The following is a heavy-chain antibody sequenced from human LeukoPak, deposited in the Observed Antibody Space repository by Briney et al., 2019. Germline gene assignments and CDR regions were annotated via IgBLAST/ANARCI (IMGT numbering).Heavy chain of an antibody. CDR1: GFTFSTYG. V-gene: IGHV3-30*18. D-gene: IGHD4-11*01. Sequence: GGSLRLSCAASGFTFSTYGMHWVRQAPGKGLEWVALMSYDGSNKYYADSVRGRFTISRDNSKNTLYLQMNSLRPEDTAVYYCAKDSLQQAVATNLFDYWGQGTLVTVSS. CDR2: MSYDGSNK. J-gene: IGHJ4*02. CDR3: AKDSLQQAVATNLFDY.